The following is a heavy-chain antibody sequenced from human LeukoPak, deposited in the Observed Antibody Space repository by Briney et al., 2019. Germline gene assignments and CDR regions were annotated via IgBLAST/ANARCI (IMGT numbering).Heavy chain of an antibody. CDR1: GGSISSYY. CDR3: ARDYSGYDSPYYYYYMDV. CDR2: IYYSGST. J-gene: IGHJ6*03. V-gene: IGHV4-59*01. Sequence: SETLSLTCTVSGGSISSYYWSWIRQPPGKGLEWIGYIYYSGSTNYNPSLKSRVTISVDTSKNQFSLKLSSVTAADTAVYYCARDYSGYDSPYYYYYMDVWGKGTTVTISS. D-gene: IGHD5-12*01.